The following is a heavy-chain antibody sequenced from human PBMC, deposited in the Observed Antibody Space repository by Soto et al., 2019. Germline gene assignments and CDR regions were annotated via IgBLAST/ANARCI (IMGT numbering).Heavy chain of an antibody. V-gene: IGHV4-4*07. CDR1: GGSIGTYY. CDR3: ARAKDVSPSE. D-gene: IGHD3-16*02. CDR2: IHSSGST. Sequence: QVQLRESGPGLVKPSETLSLTCSVSGGSIGTYYWSWIRQPAGKGLEWIGRIHSSGSTNYNPSLRSRVTMSLDTATNQFSLKLNSVTAADTAVYYCARAKDVSPSEWGQGTLVTVSS. J-gene: IGHJ4*02.